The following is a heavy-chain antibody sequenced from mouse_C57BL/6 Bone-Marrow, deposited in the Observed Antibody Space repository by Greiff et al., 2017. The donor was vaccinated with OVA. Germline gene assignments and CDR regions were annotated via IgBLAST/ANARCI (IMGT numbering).Heavy chain of an antibody. D-gene: IGHD2-1*01. CDR1: GHTFTSYW. J-gene: IGHJ2*01. Sequence: QQSCKASGHTFTSYWMHWAKQRPIQGLEWIGNIDPSDSETHYNQKFKDKATLTVDKSSSTAYMQLSSLTSEDAAVYYCARSIYYGNYGYFDYWGQGTTLTVSS. CDR2: IDPSDSET. CDR3: ARSIYYGNYGYFDY. V-gene: IGHV1-52*01.